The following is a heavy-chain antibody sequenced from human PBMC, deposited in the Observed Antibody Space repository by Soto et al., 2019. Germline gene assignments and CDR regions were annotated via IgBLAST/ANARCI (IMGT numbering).Heavy chain of an antibody. CDR2: IKQDGSEK. V-gene: IGHV3-7*01. Sequence: EVQLVESGGGLVQPGGSLRLSCAASGFTFSSYWMSWVRQAPGKGLEWVANIKQDGSEKYYVDSVKGRFTISRDNAKNALYLQMNSLRAEDTAVYYCARVEERIVVVPAAMPLDYWGQGTLVTVSS. CDR1: GFTFSSYW. J-gene: IGHJ4*02. D-gene: IGHD2-2*01. CDR3: ARVEERIVVVPAAMPLDY.